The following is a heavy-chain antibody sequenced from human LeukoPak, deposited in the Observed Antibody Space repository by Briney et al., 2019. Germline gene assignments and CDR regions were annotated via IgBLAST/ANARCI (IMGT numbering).Heavy chain of an antibody. CDR1: GGSISSYY. CDR3: ARGGNDFWSGYYPGMDV. CDR2: IYYSGST. Sequence: SETLSLTCTVSGGSISSYYWSWIRQPPGEGLEWIGYIYYSGSTNYNPSLKSRVTISVDTSKNQFSLKLSSVTAADTAVYYCARGGNDFWSGYYPGMDVWGQGTTVTVSS. D-gene: IGHD3-3*01. V-gene: IGHV4-59*01. J-gene: IGHJ6*02.